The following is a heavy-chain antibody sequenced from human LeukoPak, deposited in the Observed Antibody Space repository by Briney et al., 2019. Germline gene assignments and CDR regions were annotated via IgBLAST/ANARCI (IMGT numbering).Heavy chain of an antibody. V-gene: IGHV1-69*01. D-gene: IGHD7-27*01. CDR2: IIPIFGTA. J-gene: IGHJ4*02. CDR3: ARKNWGEEPYDY. Sequence: SVKVSCKASGGTFSSYAISWVRQAPGQGLEWMGGIIPIFGTANYAQKFQGRVTITADESTSTAYMELSSLRSEDTAVYYCARKNWGEEPYDYWGQGTLVTVSS. CDR1: GGTFSSYA.